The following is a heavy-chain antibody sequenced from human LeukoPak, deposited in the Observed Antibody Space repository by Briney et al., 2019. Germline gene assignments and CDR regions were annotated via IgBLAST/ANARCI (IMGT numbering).Heavy chain of an antibody. Sequence: SETLSLTCTVSGGSISSGSYYWSWIRQPAGKGLEWIGRIYTSGGTNYNPSLKSRVTISVDTSKNQFSLKLSSVTAADTAVYYCARESNLDCFDPWGQGTLVTVSS. J-gene: IGHJ5*02. CDR1: GGSISSGSYY. D-gene: IGHD2-21*01. CDR3: ARESNLDCFDP. V-gene: IGHV4-61*02. CDR2: IYTSGGT.